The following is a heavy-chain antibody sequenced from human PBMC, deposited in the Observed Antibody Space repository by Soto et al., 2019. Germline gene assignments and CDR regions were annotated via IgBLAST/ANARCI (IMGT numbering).Heavy chain of an antibody. D-gene: IGHD6-13*01. V-gene: IGHV1-46*01. CDR3: ARNLASADV. Sequence: QVQLVQSGAEVKEPGASVKVSCKASGYTFTSFYIHWVRQAPGQGLEWMAIINPTGGSTNYAQRFRGRVTLTMDTSTSTVYMELSGLRSEDTAVYYCARNLASADVWGHGTLVTVSS. CDR2: INPTGGST. CDR1: GYTFTSFY. J-gene: IGHJ4*01.